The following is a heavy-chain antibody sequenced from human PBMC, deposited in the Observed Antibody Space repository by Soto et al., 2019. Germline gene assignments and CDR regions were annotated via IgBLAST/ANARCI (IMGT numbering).Heavy chain of an antibody. V-gene: IGHV3-23*01. D-gene: IGHD2-8*01. CDR3: AKDNYCTNGVCTEYYFDY. Sequence: GGSLRLSCAASGFTFSSYAMSWVRQAPGKGLEWVSAISGSGGSTYYADSVKGRYTISRDNSKNTLYLQMNSLRAEDTAVYYCAKDNYCTNGVCTEYYFDYWGQGTLVTVSS. CDR2: ISGSGGST. CDR1: GFTFSSYA. J-gene: IGHJ4*02.